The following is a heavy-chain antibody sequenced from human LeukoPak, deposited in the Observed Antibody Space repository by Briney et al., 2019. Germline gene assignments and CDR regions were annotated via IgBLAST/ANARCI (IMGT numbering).Heavy chain of an antibody. CDR3: AKGGGRIAAAGTYYYHYMDV. J-gene: IGHJ6*03. D-gene: IGHD6-13*01. CDR2: ISGSGGST. CDR1: GFTFEPYS. Sequence: GGSLRLSCAASGFTFEPYSMHWVRQAPGKGLEWVSAISGSGGSTYYADSVKGRFTISRDNSKNTLYLQMNSLRAEDTAVYYCAKGGGRIAAAGTYYYHYMDVWGKGTTVTVSS. V-gene: IGHV3-23*01.